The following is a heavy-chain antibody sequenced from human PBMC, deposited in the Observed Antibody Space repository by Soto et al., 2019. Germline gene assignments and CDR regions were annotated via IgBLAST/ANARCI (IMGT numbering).Heavy chain of an antibody. J-gene: IGHJ6*02. V-gene: IGHV1-69*13. CDR1: GGTFSSYA. Sequence: SVKVSCKASGGTFSSYAMSWVRQAPGQRLEWMGGIIPIFGTENYAQKFQGRVTITADESTSTAYMELISLRSEDTAVYYFSIVSPSIAAPHYYYGMDVWGQGTTVTVSS. D-gene: IGHD6-6*01. CDR2: IIPIFGTE. CDR3: SIVSPSIAAPHYYYGMDV.